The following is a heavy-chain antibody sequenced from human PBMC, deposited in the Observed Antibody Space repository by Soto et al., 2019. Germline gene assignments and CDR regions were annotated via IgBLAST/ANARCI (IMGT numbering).Heavy chain of an antibody. Sequence: ASVKVSCKASGYTFTSYYMHWVRQAPGQGLEWMGIINPSGGSTSHAQKFQGRVTMTRDTSTSTVYMELSSLRSEDTAVYYCARGGGFCSGGSCYARIGVYYYYGMDVWGQGTTVTVSS. CDR3: ARGGGFCSGGSCYARIGVYYYYGMDV. D-gene: IGHD2-15*01. J-gene: IGHJ6*02. CDR1: GYTFTSYY. CDR2: INPSGGST. V-gene: IGHV1-46*01.